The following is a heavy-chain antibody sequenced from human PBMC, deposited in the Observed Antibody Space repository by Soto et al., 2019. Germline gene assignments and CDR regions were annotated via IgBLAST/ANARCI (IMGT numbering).Heavy chain of an antibody. CDR1: GFTFSSYS. V-gene: IGHV3-21*01. Sequence: EVQLVESGGGLVKPGGSLRLSCAASGFTFSSYSMKWVRQAPGKGLEWVSSISSSSSYIYYADSVKGRFTISRDNAKNSLYLQMNSLRAEDTAVYYCARDSHDYVWGSPGGGAFDIWGQGTMVTVSS. CDR2: ISSSSSYI. D-gene: IGHD3-16*01. CDR3: ARDSHDYVWGSPGGGAFDI. J-gene: IGHJ3*02.